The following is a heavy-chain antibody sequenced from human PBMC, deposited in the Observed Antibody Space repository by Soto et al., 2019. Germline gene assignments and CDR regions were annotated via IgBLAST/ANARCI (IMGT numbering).Heavy chain of an antibody. D-gene: IGHD3-3*01. CDR2: ISSGGST. CDR3: ARDTLGGAYDFLH. CDR1: GFTVSNLY. V-gene: IGHV3-66*01. Sequence: EVQLVESGGDLVQPGGSLRLSCAASGFTVSNLYMTWVRQAPGKGLQWVAVISSGGSTYYADSVKGRFTISRDNSKNTLYLEMNSLRAEDTAVYYCARDTLGGAYDFLHGGQGTLVTVSS. J-gene: IGHJ4*02.